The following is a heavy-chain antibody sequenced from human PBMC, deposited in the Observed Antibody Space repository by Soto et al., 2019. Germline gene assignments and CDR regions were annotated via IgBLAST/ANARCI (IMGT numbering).Heavy chain of an antibody. Sequence: EVQLLESGGGLVQPGGSLRLSCAASGVTFSSYAMRWVRQAPVKGLEWFSAISGSGGSTYYADSVKGRFTISRDNSKNTLYLQISSLRAEDTAVYYCARRGSGSYYDYWGQGTLVTVSS. V-gene: IGHV3-23*01. CDR2: ISGSGGST. CDR3: ARRGSGSYYDY. D-gene: IGHD1-26*01. J-gene: IGHJ4*02. CDR1: GVTFSSYA.